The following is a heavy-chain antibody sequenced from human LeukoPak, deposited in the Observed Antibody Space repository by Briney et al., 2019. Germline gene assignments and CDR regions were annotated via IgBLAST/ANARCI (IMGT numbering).Heavy chain of an antibody. CDR3: ARSGALIDY. V-gene: IGHV3-48*03. J-gene: IGHJ4*02. Sequence: GGSLRLSCAASGFTFSSYEMNWVRQAPGKGLEWVSYISSSGRTINYADSVKGRFTISRDNAKNSLYLQMNSLRAEGTAVYYCARSGALIDYWGQGTLVTVSS. CDR1: GFTFSSYE. D-gene: IGHD3-3*01. CDR2: ISSSGRTI.